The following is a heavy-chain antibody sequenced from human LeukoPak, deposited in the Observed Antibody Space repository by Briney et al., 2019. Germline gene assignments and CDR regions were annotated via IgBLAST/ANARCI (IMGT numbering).Heavy chain of an antibody. D-gene: IGHD3-16*01. V-gene: IGHV1-18*01. CDR3: VRIWAECQLVSDF. J-gene: IGHJ4*02. CDR2: ISSKNGNT. CDR1: GYIFNRYL. Sequence: ASVNVSFKCSGYIFNRYLISGLRRLPGQGLEWMGWISSKNGNTDNAQNFNDRMTFTTDTYTNAAYMALKNLTASYTAVYLCVRIWAECQLVSDFWGQGTQVTVSP.